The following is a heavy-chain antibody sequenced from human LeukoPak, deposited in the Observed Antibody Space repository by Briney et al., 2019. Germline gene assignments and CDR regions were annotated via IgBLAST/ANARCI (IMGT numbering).Heavy chain of an antibody. D-gene: IGHD3-10*01. CDR3: AKRRGVRGVIITLGYYFDY. Sequence: GGSLRLSCAASGFTFSSYGMHWVRQAPGEGLEWVAVISYDGSNKYYAGSVKSRFTLSRDNSKNTLYLQMNSLRAEDTAVYYCAKRRGVRGVIITLGYYFDYWGQGTLVTVSS. CDR2: ISYDGSNK. V-gene: IGHV3-30*18. CDR1: GFTFSSYG. J-gene: IGHJ4*02.